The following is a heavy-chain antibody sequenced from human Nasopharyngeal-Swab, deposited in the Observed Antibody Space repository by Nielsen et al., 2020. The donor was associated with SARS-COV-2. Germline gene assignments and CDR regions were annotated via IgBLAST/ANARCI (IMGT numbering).Heavy chain of an antibody. D-gene: IGHD2-8*02. CDR2: IGGGGSPI. CDR3: VRASRAWS. V-gene: IGHV3-48*04. Sequence: GESLKISCAASGFIFSGYGMHWVRQAPGKGLEWVSYIGGGGSPIYYADSVKGRFTISRDNAEKSLYLQMSSLRAEDTAVYYCVRASRAWSWGQGTLLTVSS. J-gene: IGHJ5*02. CDR1: GFIFSGYG.